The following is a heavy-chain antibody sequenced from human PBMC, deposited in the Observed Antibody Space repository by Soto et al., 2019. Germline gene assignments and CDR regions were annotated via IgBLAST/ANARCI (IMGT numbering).Heavy chain of an antibody. Sequence: PSVTLSLTCSVSGGYISSFTYYWGWIRQPPGKGLEWIGTVYYNENTYYNPSLKSRVTITVDTAKNQFSLNLRSVTAADTAMYFCARRERYYGSPGWFDPWGPGTLVTVSS. J-gene: IGHJ5*02. D-gene: IGHD3-10*01. CDR1: GGYISSFTYY. CDR2: VYYNENT. CDR3: ARRERYYGSPGWFDP. V-gene: IGHV4-39*01.